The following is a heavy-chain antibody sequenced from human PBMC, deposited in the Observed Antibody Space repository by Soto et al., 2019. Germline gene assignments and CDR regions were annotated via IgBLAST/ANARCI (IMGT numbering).Heavy chain of an antibody. J-gene: IGHJ6*03. D-gene: IGHD1-20*01. V-gene: IGHV4-59*01. CDR3: ARSNTWKPPRYMDV. CDR2: IYYSGST. Sequence: QVQLQESGPGLVKPSETLSLTCTVSGGSISSYYWSWIRQPPGKGLEWIGYIYYSGSTNYNPSLKRRVTISVDTSKNQFSLKLSSVTAADTAVYYCARSNTWKPPRYMDVWGKGTTVTVSS. CDR1: GGSISSYY.